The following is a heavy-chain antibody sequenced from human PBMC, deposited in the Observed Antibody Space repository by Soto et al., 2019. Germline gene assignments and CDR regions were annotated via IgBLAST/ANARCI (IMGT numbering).Heavy chain of an antibody. CDR1: GFAFSSYA. CDR2: ISGSGGST. D-gene: IGHD1-26*01. V-gene: IGHV3-23*01. J-gene: IGHJ4*02. CDR3: ARRGSGIYYDY. Sequence: EVQLLESGGGLGQPGGSLRLSCAASGFAFSSYAMRWVRQAPGKGLEWVSAISGSGGSTYYADSVKGRFTISRDNSKNTLYLQMNSLRAEDTAVYYCARRGSGIYYDYWGQGALVTVSS.